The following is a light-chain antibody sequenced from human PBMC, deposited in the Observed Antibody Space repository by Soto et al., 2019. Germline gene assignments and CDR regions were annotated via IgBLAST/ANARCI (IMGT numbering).Light chain of an antibody. Sequence: RMTQSPASLSASIRERATITCRASQSFSSYLNWYQQKPGKAPKLLIYAASSLQSGVPSRFSGSGSGTEFTLTISSLQPDDFATYYCQHYNSYSEAFGQGTKVAI. CDR3: QHYNSYSEA. V-gene: IGKV1-39*01. CDR1: QSFSSY. J-gene: IGKJ1*01. CDR2: AAS.